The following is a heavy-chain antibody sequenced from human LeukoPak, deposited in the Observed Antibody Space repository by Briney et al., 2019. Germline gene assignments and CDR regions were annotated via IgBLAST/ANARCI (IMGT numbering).Heavy chain of an antibody. CDR3: AREIVVVPAAQDAYYYYMDV. CDR2: IYFSGNT. D-gene: IGHD2-2*01. Sequence: SETLSLTCTVSGGSITSSSFYWGWVRQPPGKGLEWIGSIYFSGNTYYNPSLKSRLTISVDTSKNQFSLNLSSVTAADTAVYYCAREIVVVPAAQDAYYYYMDVWGKGTTVTISS. J-gene: IGHJ6*03. V-gene: IGHV4-39*02. CDR1: GGSITSSSFY.